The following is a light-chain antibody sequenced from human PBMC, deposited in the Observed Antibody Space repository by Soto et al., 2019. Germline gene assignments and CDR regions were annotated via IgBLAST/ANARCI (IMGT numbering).Light chain of an antibody. V-gene: IGLV1-47*02. J-gene: IGLJ3*02. CDR1: HSSIGSNY. CDR2: SIN. CDR3: AVWDASLSGWV. Sequence: QSVLTQPPSASGTPGQRVTISCSGSHSSIGSNYVYWYQQLPGTAPKLLIYSINQRPSGVPDRFSGSKSGTSASLAISGLRSEDEADYYCAVWDASLSGWVFGGGTQLTVL.